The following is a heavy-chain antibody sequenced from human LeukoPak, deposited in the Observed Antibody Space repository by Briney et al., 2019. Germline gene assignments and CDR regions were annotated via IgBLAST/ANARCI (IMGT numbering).Heavy chain of an antibody. CDR2: FTGNT. V-gene: IGHV4-39*01. CDR3: TRLVNGRPLDL. CDR1: GGSISSSTYH. D-gene: IGHD2-8*01. J-gene: IGHJ4*02. Sequence: SETLSLTCTVSGGSISSSTYHWGWIRQPPGKGLEWIGSFTGNTYSNPSLKSRVTISLDTSKNQFSLKLTSVTPADTAMYYCTRLVNGRPLDLSGQGALVTVSS.